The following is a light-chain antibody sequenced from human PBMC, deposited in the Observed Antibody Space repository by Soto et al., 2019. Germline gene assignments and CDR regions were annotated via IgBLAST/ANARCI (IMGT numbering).Light chain of an antibody. V-gene: IGKV3-20*01. CDR3: QYYGTSPKP. Sequence: IVLTHSPDTLSVCPGQRATFCSRSSQSVSSNLAWYQQKPGQAPRLLIYDTSTRATGIPDRFSGSGSGTDFTLTISRLEPEDFAVYYCQYYGTSPKPFGQGTKVDIK. CDR1: QSVSSN. J-gene: IGKJ1*01. CDR2: DTS.